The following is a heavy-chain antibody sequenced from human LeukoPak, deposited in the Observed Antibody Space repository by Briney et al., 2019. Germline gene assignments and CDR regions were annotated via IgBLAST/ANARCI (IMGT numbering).Heavy chain of an antibody. V-gene: IGHV1-46*01. Sequence: ASVKVSCKASGYTFTNYYVHWVRQAPGQGLGWMGVINPRDGSTSYAQKFQGRVTMTRDTSTSTVYMELSSLTSDDTAVYYCARDQVVTAFLEFDYWGRGTLVTVSS. J-gene: IGHJ4*02. CDR3: ARDQVVTAFLEFDY. CDR2: INPRDGST. D-gene: IGHD2-21*02. CDR1: GYTFTNYY.